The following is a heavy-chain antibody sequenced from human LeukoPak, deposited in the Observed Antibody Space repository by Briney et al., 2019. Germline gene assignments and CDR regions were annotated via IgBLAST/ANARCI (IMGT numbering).Heavy chain of an antibody. CDR3: ARFPYSGYDWSFYFDY. D-gene: IGHD5-12*01. V-gene: IGHV4-59*01. CDR1: GGSISSYY. Sequence: SETLSLTCTVSGGSISSYYWSWIRQPPGKGPEWIGYIYCSGSTNYNPSLKSRVTISVDTSKNQFSLKLSSVTAADTAVYYCARFPYSGYDWSFYFDYWGQGTLVTVSS. J-gene: IGHJ4*02. CDR2: IYCSGST.